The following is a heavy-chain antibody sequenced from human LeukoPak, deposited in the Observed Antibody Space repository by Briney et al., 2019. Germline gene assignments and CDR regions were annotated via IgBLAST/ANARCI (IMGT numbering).Heavy chain of an antibody. Sequence: GGFLRLSCAAPGIPFSSFGMHWLRQAPGKGLEWVAFIWYDGSNKYYADSVKGRFTISRDNSKNTLYLQMNSLTAEDTAEYYCARDGTVTAGPFDPWGGGTLVTVSS. CDR2: IWYDGSNK. CDR3: ARDGTVTAGPFDP. V-gene: IGHV3-33*01. J-gene: IGHJ5*02. D-gene: IGHD4-17*01. CDR1: GIPFSSFG.